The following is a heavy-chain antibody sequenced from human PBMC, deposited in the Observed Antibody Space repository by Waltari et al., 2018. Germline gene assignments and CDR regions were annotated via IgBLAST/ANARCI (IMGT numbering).Heavy chain of an antibody. J-gene: IGHJ3*02. CDR3: ASLHRGAFDI. V-gene: IGHV4-39*01. CDR2: GST. Sequence: GSTYYNPSLKSRVTISVDTSKNQFSLKLSSVTAADTAVYYCASLHRGAFDIWGQGTMVTVSS.